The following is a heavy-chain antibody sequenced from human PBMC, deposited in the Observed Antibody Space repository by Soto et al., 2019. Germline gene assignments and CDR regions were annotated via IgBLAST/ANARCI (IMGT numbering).Heavy chain of an antibody. V-gene: IGHV4-59*08. CDR2: IYYSGST. J-gene: IGHJ3*02. CDR3: ARRLITFGGVIADDAFDI. D-gene: IGHD3-16*02. Sequence: SETLSLTCAVSGASVTSYYWSWIRQPPGKGLEWIGYIYYSGSTNYNPSLKSRVTISVDTSKNQFSLKLSSVTAADTAVYYCARRLITFGGVIADDAFDIWGQGTMVTVSS. CDR1: GASVTSYY.